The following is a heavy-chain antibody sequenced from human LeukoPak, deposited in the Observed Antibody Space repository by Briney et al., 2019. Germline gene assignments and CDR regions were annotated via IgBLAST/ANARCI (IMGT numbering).Heavy chain of an antibody. D-gene: IGHD6-19*01. CDR3: ARDHRSVAGQFDY. CDR1: GFTFSSHW. Sequence: GGSLRLSCAASGFTFSSHWMHWVRQAPGKGLVWVSRINSDGSSTSSADSVKGRFIISRDNSKNTLYLQMNSLRAEDTAIYYCARDHRSVAGQFDYWGQGTLVTVSS. J-gene: IGHJ4*02. CDR2: INSDGSST. V-gene: IGHV3-74*01.